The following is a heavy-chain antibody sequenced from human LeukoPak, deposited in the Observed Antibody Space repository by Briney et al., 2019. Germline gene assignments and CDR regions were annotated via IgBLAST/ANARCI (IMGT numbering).Heavy chain of an antibody. J-gene: IGHJ4*02. V-gene: IGHV3-23*01. D-gene: IGHD1-26*01. CDR3: ARATSSPGYFDL. CDR2: ISGGGST. Sequence: GGSLRLSCAASGFTFNTYAMTWVRQAPGRGLEWVAAISGGGSTYYADSVKGRFLISRDNSQKKLFLQMNNLRPEDTALYHCARATSSPGYFDLWGQGTQVTVSS. CDR1: GFTFNTYA.